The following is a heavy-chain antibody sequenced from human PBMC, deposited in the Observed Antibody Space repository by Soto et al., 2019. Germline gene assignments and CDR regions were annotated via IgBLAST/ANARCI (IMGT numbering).Heavy chain of an antibody. V-gene: IGHV3-48*04. CDR3: TSSTSPDAY. D-gene: IGHD2-2*01. CDR1: GFDFNRCS. J-gene: IGHJ4*02. Sequence: EVQLVESGGGLVQPGGSLRLSCVASGFDFNRCSMNWVRQAPGKGLEWISYINSGSTSVFYADSVRGRFTISRDNAKNSLYLQMNSLRAEDTAVYYCTSSTSPDAYWGQGTLVTVSS. CDR2: INSGSTSV.